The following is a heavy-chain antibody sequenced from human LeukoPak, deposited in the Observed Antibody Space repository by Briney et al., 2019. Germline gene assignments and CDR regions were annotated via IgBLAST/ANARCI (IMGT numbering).Heavy chain of an antibody. CDR1: GGSFSGFY. V-gene: IGHV4-34*01. CDR3: ARRLSDSSSSDSVVFSAPPDY. CDR2: IKHSGST. J-gene: IGHJ4*02. D-gene: IGHD3-22*01. Sequence: MTSETLSLTCAVYGGSFSGFYWSWIRQSPGKGLEWIGEIKHSGSTNYNPSLKSRVTISVDTSKNQFSLKLRSLTAADTAVYYCARRLSDSSSSDSVVFSAPPDYWGQGTLVTVSS.